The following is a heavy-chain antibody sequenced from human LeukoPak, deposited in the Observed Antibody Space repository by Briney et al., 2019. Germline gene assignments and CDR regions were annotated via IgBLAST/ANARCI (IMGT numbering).Heavy chain of an antibody. J-gene: IGHJ4*02. CDR1: GFTFSVSV. D-gene: IGHD6-13*01. V-gene: IGHV3-23*01. CDR2: ISSSGGNT. Sequence: GGSLRLSCAASGFTFSVSVKNWVRQAPGKGLEWVSGISSSGGNTYYADSVKGRFTISRDNHKNTLHLQMNSLRAEDTAIYYCAKEGGYSSTWYWGQGTLVTVSS. CDR3: AKEGGYSSTWY.